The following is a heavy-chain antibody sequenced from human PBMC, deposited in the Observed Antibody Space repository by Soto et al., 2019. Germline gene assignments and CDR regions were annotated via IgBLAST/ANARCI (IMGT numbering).Heavy chain of an antibody. D-gene: IGHD6-13*01. CDR2: MNPNSGNT. CDR1: GYTFTSYD. CDR3: ARGPGSWYYYYMDV. Sequence: QVQLVQSGAEVKKPGASVKVSCKASGYTFTSYDINWVRQATGQGLERMGWMNPNSGNTGYAQKFQGRVTMPRTTSISTAYMELSSLTSEDTAVYYCARGPGSWYYYYMDVWGKGTTVTVSS. V-gene: IGHV1-8*01. J-gene: IGHJ6*03.